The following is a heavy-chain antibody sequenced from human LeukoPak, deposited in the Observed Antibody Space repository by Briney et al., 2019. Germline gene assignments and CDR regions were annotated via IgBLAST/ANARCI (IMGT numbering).Heavy chain of an antibody. Sequence: GGSLRLSCAASGFTFSSYSMNWVRQAPGKGLEWVSVISGSGDSTYYADSVKGRFTISRDNSKNTLYLQMNSLRAEDTAVYYCAKDHSTGYAFDIWGQGTVVTVSS. D-gene: IGHD3-22*01. CDR1: GFTFSSYS. J-gene: IGHJ3*02. V-gene: IGHV3-23*01. CDR3: AKDHSTGYAFDI. CDR2: ISGSGDST.